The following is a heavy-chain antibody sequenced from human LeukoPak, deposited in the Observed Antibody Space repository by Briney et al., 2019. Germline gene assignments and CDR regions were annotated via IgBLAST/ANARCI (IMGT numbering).Heavy chain of an antibody. CDR1: GYTLIELS. Sequence: ASVKVSCKVSGYTLIELSMHWVRQAPGKGLEGMGGFDPEDGETIYAQKFQGRVTMTEDTSTDTAYMELSSLRSEDTAVYYCATVGLISGSYSLDYWGQGTLVTVSS. CDR3: ATVGLISGSYSLDY. V-gene: IGHV1-24*01. J-gene: IGHJ4*02. CDR2: FDPEDGET. D-gene: IGHD1-26*01.